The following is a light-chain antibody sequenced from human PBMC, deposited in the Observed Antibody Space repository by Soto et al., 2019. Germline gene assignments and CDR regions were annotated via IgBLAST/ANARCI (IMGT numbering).Light chain of an antibody. CDR1: SSDVGSDNV. J-gene: IGLJ1*01. CDR2: EAF. V-gene: IGLV2-23*01. CDR3: CSHAGGDTYV. Sequence: QSALTQPASVSGSPGQSITISCTGTSSDVGSDNVVSWYQQYPGKAPQLMIYEAFKRPSVVSSRFSGSKSGNTASLTISGLQAEDEAEYHCCSHAGGDTYVFGTGTKLTVL.